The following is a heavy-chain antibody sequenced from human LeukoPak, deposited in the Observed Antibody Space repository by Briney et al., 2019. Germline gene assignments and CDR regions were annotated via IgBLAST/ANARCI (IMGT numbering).Heavy chain of an antibody. CDR1: GYTFTSYG. Sequence: ASVKVSCKASGYTFTSYGISWVRQAPGQGLEWMGWISDYNGHTKYAQKFQGRVTMTRDTSTSTVYMELSSLRSEDTAVYYCARLWGGVVPADQSDYWGQGTLVTVSS. J-gene: IGHJ4*02. CDR2: ISDYNGHT. CDR3: ARLWGGVVPADQSDY. V-gene: IGHV1-18*01. D-gene: IGHD2-2*01.